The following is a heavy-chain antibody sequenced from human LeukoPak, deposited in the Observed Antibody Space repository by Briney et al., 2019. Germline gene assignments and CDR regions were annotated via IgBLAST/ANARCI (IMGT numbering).Heavy chain of an antibody. Sequence: ASVKVSCKASGYTFTSYGISWVRQAPGKGLEWMGGFDPEVGETIYAQKFQGRVTMTRDTSISTAYMELSRLRSDDTAVYYCARQGNNWMTLDAFDIWGQGTMVTVSS. CDR1: GYTFTSYG. V-gene: IGHV1-2*02. CDR3: ARQGNNWMTLDAFDI. CDR2: FDPEVGET. D-gene: IGHD1-20*01. J-gene: IGHJ3*02.